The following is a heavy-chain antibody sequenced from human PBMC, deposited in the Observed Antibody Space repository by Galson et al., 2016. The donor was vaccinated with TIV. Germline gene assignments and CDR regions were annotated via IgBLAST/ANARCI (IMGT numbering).Heavy chain of an antibody. V-gene: IGHV3-30*01. CDR2: ISDDGTNA. D-gene: IGHD1-26*01. CDR3: ARGSGSYHLFDQ. Sequence: SLRLSCAASGFTFSDFAMHWVRQAPDKGLEWVAVISDDGTNAIYADSVRCRLTFSRDNSQNTLTLQMNSLRPEDTAVYYCARGSGSYHLFDQWGQGTLVTVSS. J-gene: IGHJ4*02. CDR1: GFTFSDFA.